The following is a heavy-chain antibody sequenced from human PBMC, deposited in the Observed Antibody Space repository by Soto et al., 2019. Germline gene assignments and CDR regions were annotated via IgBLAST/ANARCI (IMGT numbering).Heavy chain of an antibody. CDR1: GGSFSGYY. CDR3: ARGLRYFDWLRGKNWFDP. D-gene: IGHD3-9*01. V-gene: IGHV4-34*01. Sequence: PSETLSLTCAVYGGSFSGYYWSWIRQPPGKGLEWIGEINHSGSTNYNPSLKSRVTISVDTSKNQFSLKLSSVTAADTAVYYCARGLRYFDWLRGKNWFDPWGQGTLVTVSS. CDR2: INHSGST. J-gene: IGHJ5*02.